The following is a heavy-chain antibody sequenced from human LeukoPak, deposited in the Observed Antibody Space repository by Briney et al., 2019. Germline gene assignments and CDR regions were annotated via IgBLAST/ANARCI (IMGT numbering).Heavy chain of an antibody. CDR2: ISSSRSAI. CDR1: GFTFSSYG. J-gene: IGHJ4*02. D-gene: IGHD3-22*01. Sequence: PGGSLRLSCAASGFTFSSYGMHWVRQAPGKGLEWVSYISSSRSAIYYADSVKGRFTISRDNAKNSLYLQMNSLRDEDTAVYYCARATYYYDSSGYYVGLGFDYWGQGTLVTVSS. V-gene: IGHV3-48*02. CDR3: ARATYYYDSSGYYVGLGFDY.